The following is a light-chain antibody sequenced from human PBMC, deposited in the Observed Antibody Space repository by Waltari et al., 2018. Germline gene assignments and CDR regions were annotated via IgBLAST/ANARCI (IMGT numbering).Light chain of an antibody. J-gene: IGLJ2*01. CDR1: NSNIGTNF. CDR3: ASWDGSLGGVI. V-gene: IGLV1-47*01. CDR2: RNN. Sequence: QSVLSQPPSASVTPGQRVTISCSGRNSNIGTNFVYWYHQLPGTAPKLLLYRNNQRPSGVPDRFSGSKSGTSASLAISGLRSEDEADYYCASWDGSLGGVIFGGGTKLTVL.